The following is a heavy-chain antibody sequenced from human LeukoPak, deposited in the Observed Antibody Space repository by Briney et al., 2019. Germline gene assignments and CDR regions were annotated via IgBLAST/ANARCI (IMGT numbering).Heavy chain of an antibody. CDR1: GFTFSSYG. J-gene: IGHJ4*02. CDR2: IRYDGSNK. V-gene: IGHV3-30*02. D-gene: IGHD3-22*01. CDR3: AKDIDRITMIVVVGFDY. Sequence: GGSLRLSCAASGFTFSSYGMHWVRQAPGKGLEWVASIRYDGSNKYYADSVKGRFTISRDNSKNTLYLQMNSLRAEDTAVYYCAKDIDRITMIVVVGFDYWGQGPWSPSPQ.